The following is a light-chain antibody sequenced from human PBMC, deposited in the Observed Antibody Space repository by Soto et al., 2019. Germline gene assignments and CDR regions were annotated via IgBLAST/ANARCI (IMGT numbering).Light chain of an antibody. CDR3: SSYTSTTTRV. J-gene: IGLJ3*02. CDR1: SRDVGIYNL. Sequence: QSALTQPASVSGSPGQSITISCTGTSRDVGIYNLVSWYQLHPGKVPKLIIYEDTKRPSGISSRFSGSESGITASLTISGLQADDEADYYCSSYTSTTTRVFGGGTKLTVL. V-gene: IGLV2-14*02. CDR2: EDT.